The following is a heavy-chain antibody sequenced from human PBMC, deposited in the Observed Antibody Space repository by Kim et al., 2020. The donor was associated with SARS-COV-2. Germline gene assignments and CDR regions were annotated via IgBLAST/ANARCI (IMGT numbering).Heavy chain of an antibody. D-gene: IGHD6-13*01. J-gene: IGHJ6*02. V-gene: IGHV4-39*01. Sequence: SETLSLTCTVSGGSISSSSHYWGWIRQPPGKGLEWIGSIYYRGSTHYNPSLKSRVTISVDTSKNQFSLKLSSVTTADTAVYYCARSAAVSYYYYGMDVWGQGTTVTVSS. CDR1: GGSISSSSHY. CDR2: IYYRGST. CDR3: ARSAAVSYYYYGMDV.